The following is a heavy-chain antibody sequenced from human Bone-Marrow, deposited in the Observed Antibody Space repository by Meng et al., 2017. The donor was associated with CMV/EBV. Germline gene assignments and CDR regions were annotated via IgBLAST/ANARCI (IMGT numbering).Heavy chain of an antibody. D-gene: IGHD2-2*02. CDR3: ARDHQDCSSTSCYSGFDY. CDR1: GYSISSGYY. V-gene: IGHV4-38-2*02. Sequence: GSLRLSCTVSGYSISSGYYWGWMRQPPGKGLEWIGSIYHSGSTHYNPSLKSRVTTSVDTSKNQFSLKLSSVTAADTAVYYCARDHQDCSSTSCYSGFDYWGQGTLVTVSS. CDR2: IYHSGST. J-gene: IGHJ4*02.